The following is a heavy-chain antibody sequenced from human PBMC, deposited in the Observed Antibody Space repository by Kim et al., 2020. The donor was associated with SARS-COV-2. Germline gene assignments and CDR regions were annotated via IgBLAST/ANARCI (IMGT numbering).Heavy chain of an antibody. V-gene: IGHV5-51*01. D-gene: IGHD5-18*01. Sequence: RYSPSFQGQVTISAAKSISTAYLQWSSLKASDTAMYYCARLRGYSYVFDYWGQGTLVTVSS. CDR3: ARLRGYSYVFDY. J-gene: IGHJ4*02.